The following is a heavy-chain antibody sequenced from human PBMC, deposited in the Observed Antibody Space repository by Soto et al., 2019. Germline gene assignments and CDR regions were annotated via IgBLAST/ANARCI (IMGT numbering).Heavy chain of an antibody. Sequence: PSETLSLTCTVSGGSISSSSYYWGWIRQPPGKGLEWIGSIYYSGSTYYNPSLKSRVTISVDTSKNQYSLKLSSVTAADTAVYYCARLSVTTHYWGQGTLVTVST. D-gene: IGHD4-17*01. CDR3: ARLSVTTHY. CDR1: GGSISSSSYY. J-gene: IGHJ4*02. CDR2: IYYSGST. V-gene: IGHV4-39*01.